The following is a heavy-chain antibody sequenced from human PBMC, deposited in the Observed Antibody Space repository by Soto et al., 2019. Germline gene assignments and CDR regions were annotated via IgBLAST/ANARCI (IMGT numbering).Heavy chain of an antibody. Sequence: ASVKVSCKASGYTFTSYAMHWVRQAPGQRLEWMGWINAGNGNTKYSQKFQGRVTITRDTSASTAYMELSSLRSEDTAVYYCARDQGSDYIWGSYRPRGYYYYSYSTDVWGKGTTVTVSS. CDR2: INAGNGNT. CDR1: GYTFTSYA. D-gene: IGHD3-16*02. V-gene: IGHV1-3*01. CDR3: ARDQGSDYIWGSYRPRGYYYYSYSTDV. J-gene: IGHJ6*03.